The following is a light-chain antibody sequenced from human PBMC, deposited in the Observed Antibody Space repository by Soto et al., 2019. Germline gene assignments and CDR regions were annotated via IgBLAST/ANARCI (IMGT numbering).Light chain of an antibody. CDR1: ENIFKF. CDR3: QHYHSQSIT. V-gene: IGKV1-5*01. Sequence: DILLIQSPATLSASVGDRITITCRASENIFKFLAWYQQRSGSAPNLLIYAASDLERGLPSRFSGSGSGTEFTLTIDILQTNDSATYFCQHYHSQSITFGGGTQV. J-gene: IGKJ4*01. CDR2: AAS.